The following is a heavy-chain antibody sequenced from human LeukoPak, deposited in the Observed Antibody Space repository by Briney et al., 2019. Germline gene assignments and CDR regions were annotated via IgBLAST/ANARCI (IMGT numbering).Heavy chain of an antibody. Sequence: GGSLRLSRAASGFTFSSYWMHWVRQAPGNGMVRVSRINPDGSTTNYADSVQGRFTISRDNATNMLYLQMNSLGAEDTAVYYCVRDLRESDFWGQGTLVTVSS. J-gene: IGHJ4*02. CDR3: VRDLRESDF. CDR2: INPDGSTT. V-gene: IGHV3-74*01. CDR1: GFTFSSYW.